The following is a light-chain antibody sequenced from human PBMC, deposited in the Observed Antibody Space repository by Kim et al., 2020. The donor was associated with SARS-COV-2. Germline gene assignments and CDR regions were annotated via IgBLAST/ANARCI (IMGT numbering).Light chain of an antibody. CDR2: GQN. CDR1: SLRSYY. J-gene: IGLJ2*01. V-gene: IGLV3-19*01. Sequence: SSELTQDPAVSVALGQTVRITCQGDSLRSYYASWYQQKPGQAPVLVIYGQNNRPSGIPDRFSGSSSGNTASLTITGAQAEDEADYYCNSRDSSGNHLGVFGGGTQLTV. CDR3: NSRDSSGNHLGV.